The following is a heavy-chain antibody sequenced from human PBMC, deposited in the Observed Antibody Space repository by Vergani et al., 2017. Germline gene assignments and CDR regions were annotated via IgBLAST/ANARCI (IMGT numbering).Heavy chain of an antibody. CDR2: INHSGST. J-gene: IGHJ6*02. Sequence: QVQLQQWGAGLLKPSETLSLTCAVYGGSFSGYYWSWIRQPPGKGLEWIGEINHSGSTNYNPSLKSRVTISVDTSKNQFSLKLSSVTAADTAGYYCARAPTQYSTKGVCYSSTHYYYYGMDGWGQGTTVTVSS. CDR1: GGSFSGYY. D-gene: IGHD2-8*01. CDR3: ARAPTQYSTKGVCYSSTHYYYYGMDG. V-gene: IGHV4-34*01.